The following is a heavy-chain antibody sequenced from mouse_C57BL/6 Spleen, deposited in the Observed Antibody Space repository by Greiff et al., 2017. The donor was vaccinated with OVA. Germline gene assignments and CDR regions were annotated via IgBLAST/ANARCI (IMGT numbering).Heavy chain of an antibody. J-gene: IGHJ4*01. Sequence: QVQLQQPGAELVKPGASVKLSCKASGYTFTSYWMHWVKQRPGQGLEWIGMIHPNSGSTNYNEKFTSKATLTVDKSSSTAYMQLSSLTSEDSAVYYCARIGYQAMDYWGQGTSVTVSS. CDR3: ARIGYQAMDY. V-gene: IGHV1-64*01. CDR1: GYTFTSYW. D-gene: IGHD2-14*01. CDR2: IHPNSGST.